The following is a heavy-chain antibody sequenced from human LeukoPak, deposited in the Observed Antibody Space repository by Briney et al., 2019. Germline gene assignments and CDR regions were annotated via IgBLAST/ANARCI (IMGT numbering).Heavy chain of an antibody. CDR1: GFTFSNAW. V-gene: IGHV3-48*02. D-gene: IGHD2-2*01. CDR3: ARDCSSTSCYEPRY. Sequence: GGSLRLSCAASGFTFSNAWVSWVRQAPGKGLEWVSYISSSRSTIYYADSVKGRFTISRDNAKNSLYLQMNSLRDEDTAVYYCARDCSSTSCYEPRYWGQGTLVTVSS. CDR2: ISSSRSTI. J-gene: IGHJ4*02.